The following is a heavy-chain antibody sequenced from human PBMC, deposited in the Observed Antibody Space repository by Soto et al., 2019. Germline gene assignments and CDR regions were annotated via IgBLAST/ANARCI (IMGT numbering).Heavy chain of an antibody. V-gene: IGHV1-2*02. CDR1: GDTFTANY. CDR2: INPKSGGT. J-gene: IGHJ4*02. CDR3: ARDLAKGGGSAGFDY. D-gene: IGHD1-26*01. Sequence: ASVKVSCKASGDTFTANYIHWVRQAPGQGFGWMGWINPKSGGTKYPQKFQGRVTMTRDTSLSTVYMTLTRLTSDATGVYYCARDLAKGGGSAGFDYWGQGTLVTVSS.